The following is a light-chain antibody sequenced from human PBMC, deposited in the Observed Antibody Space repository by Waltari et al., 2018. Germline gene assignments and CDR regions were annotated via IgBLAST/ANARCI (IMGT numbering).Light chain of an antibody. J-gene: IGLJ3*02. CDR1: SGHSTNI. V-gene: IGLV4-69*01. Sequence: QLVLTQSPSASASLGASVKLTCTLSSGHSTNIIAWHQQQPEKGPRYLMKVNSDGSHSKGDQIPDRFSGSSSAAEHYLTLSSLQSEDEADYYGQTGGHGTWVFGGGTKLTVL. CDR3: QTGGHGTWV. CDR2: VNSDGSH.